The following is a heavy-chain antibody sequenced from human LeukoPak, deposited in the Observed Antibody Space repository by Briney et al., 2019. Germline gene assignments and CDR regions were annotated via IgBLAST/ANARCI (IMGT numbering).Heavy chain of an antibody. CDR1: GFPISSYG. V-gene: IGHV3-33*01. D-gene: IGHD6-19*01. Sequence: GTSLRLSCAASGFPISSYGMHWVRQAPGKGLEWVARLVYDARRDYANSVKGRFSISRDDSKNTLFLDMSNLRVEDTALYYCARDLSAAFDFWGQGVLVTVSS. CDR2: LVYDARR. J-gene: IGHJ4*02. CDR3: ARDLSAAFDF.